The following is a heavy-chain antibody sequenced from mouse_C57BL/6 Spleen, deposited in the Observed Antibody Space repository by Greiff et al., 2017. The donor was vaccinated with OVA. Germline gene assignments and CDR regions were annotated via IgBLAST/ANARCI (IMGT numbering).Heavy chain of an antibody. CDR1: GYSFTDYN. V-gene: IGHV1-39*01. D-gene: IGHD1-1*01. CDR3: ASTTVVAPWYFDV. CDR2: INPNNGTT. Sequence: EVQLQQPGPELVKPGDSVKISCKASGYSFTDYNMTWVKQSNGKSLEWIGVINPNNGTTSYNQKFKGKATLTVDPSSSTAYMQLNSLTSEDSAVYYCASTTVVAPWYFDVWGTGTTVTVSS. J-gene: IGHJ1*03.